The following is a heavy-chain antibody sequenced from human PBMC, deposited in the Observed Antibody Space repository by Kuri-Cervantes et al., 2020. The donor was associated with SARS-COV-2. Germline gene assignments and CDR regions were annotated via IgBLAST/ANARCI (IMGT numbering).Heavy chain of an antibody. CDR2: ISSSSSTI. D-gene: IGHD2-15*01. Sequence: GESLKISCAASGFTFSSYSMNWVRQAPGKGLEWVSYISSSSSTIYYADSVKGRFTISRDNAKNSLYLQMNSLRAEDTAVYYCAREKGGCSGGSCFYFDYWGQRTLVTVSS. CDR3: AREKGGCSGGSCFYFDY. V-gene: IGHV3-48*04. J-gene: IGHJ4*02. CDR1: GFTFSSYS.